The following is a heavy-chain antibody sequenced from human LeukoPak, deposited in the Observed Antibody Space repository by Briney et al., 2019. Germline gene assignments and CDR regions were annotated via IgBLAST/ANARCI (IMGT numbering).Heavy chain of an antibody. V-gene: IGHV3-23*01. CDR1: GYTFSSYA. J-gene: IGHJ4*02. D-gene: IGHD5-18*01. Sequence: GGSLRLSCAASGYTFSSYAMSWVRQAPGKGLEWVSAISGSGGSTYYADSVKGRFTISRDNSKNTLYLQMYSLRAEDTAVYYCAKDVVDTAMVTVFDYWGRGTLVTVSS. CDR3: AKDVVDTAMVTVFDY. CDR2: ISGSGGST.